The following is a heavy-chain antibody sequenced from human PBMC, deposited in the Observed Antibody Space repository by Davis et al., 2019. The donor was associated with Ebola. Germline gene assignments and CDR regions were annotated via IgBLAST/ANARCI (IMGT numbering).Heavy chain of an antibody. Sequence: GESLKISCAASGFTFKNYAMHWVRQAPGKGLEWVAVISYDGSYKFYADSVKGRITISRDNSKNTLLLQMNSLRAEDTAVYYCAEIYWVRYGMDVWGQGTTVTVSS. CDR3: AEIYWVRYGMDV. CDR1: GFTFKNYA. CDR2: ISYDGSYK. J-gene: IGHJ6*02. D-gene: IGHD2-8*02. V-gene: IGHV3-30*04.